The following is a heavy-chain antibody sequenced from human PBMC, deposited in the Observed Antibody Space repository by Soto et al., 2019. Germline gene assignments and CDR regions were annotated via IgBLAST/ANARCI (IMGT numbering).Heavy chain of an antibody. J-gene: IGHJ6*02. CDR3: ARDRYKGYDFWSGLRTSHYYGMDV. Sequence: SEPLSLTCTVSGGSISSYYWGWIRQPPGKGLEWIGYIYYSGSTNYNPSLKSRVTISVDTSKNQFSLKLSSVTAADTAVYYCARDRYKGYDFWSGLRTSHYYGMDVWGQGTTVTVSS. CDR2: IYYSGST. V-gene: IGHV4-59*01. D-gene: IGHD3-3*01. CDR1: GGSISSYY.